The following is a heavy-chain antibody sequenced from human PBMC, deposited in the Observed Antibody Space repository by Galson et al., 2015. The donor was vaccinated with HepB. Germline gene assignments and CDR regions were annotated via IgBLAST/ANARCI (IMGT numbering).Heavy chain of an antibody. CDR2: FDPEDGET. J-gene: IGHJ5*02. CDR3: ATTHDTPEGRSWFDP. Sequence: SVKVSCKVSGYTLTELSMHWVRQAPGKGLEWMGGFDPEDGETIYAQKFQGRVTMTEDSSTDTAYMEPSSLRSEDTAVYYCATTHDTPEGRSWFDPWGQGTLVTVSS. V-gene: IGHV1-24*01. CDR1: GYTLTELS. D-gene: IGHD3-10*01.